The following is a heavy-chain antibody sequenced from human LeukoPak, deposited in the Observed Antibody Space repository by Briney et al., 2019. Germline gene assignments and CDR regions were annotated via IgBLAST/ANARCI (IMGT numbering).Heavy chain of an antibody. D-gene: IGHD3-3*01. Sequence: SETLSLTCAVSGDSIRSRDYYWAWIRQPPGRGLEWIGTIYYSGNTYYSPSLKSRVTISVDASKSLFSLRLTSLTAADTAVYYCATRRFTNWFDPWGPGTLVTVSS. CDR2: IYYSGNT. V-gene: IGHV4-39*02. CDR3: ATRRFTNWFDP. J-gene: IGHJ5*02. CDR1: GDSIRSRDYY.